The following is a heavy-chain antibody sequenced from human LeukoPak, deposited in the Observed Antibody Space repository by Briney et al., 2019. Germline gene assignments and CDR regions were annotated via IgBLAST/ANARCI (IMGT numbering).Heavy chain of an antibody. CDR2: IKGKTAAGAP. D-gene: IGHD3-3*01. CDR1: GVTLTSAW. V-gene: IGHV3-15*01. J-gene: IGHJ4*02. CDR3: LTGDYDFWSGFYSPNHYFDY. Sequence: GGSLRLSCAVSGVTLTSAWMSWVRQAPGKGLEWVGRIKGKTAAGAPDYVASVKGRFTISRDDSKNTLFLQMNSLETEDTAVYYCLTGDYDFWSGFYSPNHYFDYWGQGTLVTVSS.